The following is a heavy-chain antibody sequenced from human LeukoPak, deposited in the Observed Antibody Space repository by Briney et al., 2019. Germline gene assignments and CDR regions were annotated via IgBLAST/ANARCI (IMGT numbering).Heavy chain of an antibody. CDR1: GFTFSSYS. D-gene: IGHD3-22*01. Sequence: GGSLRLSCAASGFTFSSYSMNWVRQAPGKGLEWVSYISSSSSTIYYADSVKGRFTISRDNAKNSLYLQMNSLRAEDTAVYYCARDIPSRARQYYYDSSGYYWGQGTLVTVSS. J-gene: IGHJ4*02. V-gene: IGHV3-48*01. CDR3: ARDIPSRARQYYYDSSGYY. CDR2: ISSSSSTI.